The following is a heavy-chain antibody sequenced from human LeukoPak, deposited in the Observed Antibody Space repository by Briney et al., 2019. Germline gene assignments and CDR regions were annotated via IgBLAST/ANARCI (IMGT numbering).Heavy chain of an antibody. J-gene: IGHJ4*02. CDR1: GFPFNSFW. D-gene: IGHD1-14*01. CDR3: ARGGVNPVDH. CDR2: MNEYSTTI. V-gene: IGHV3-74*01. Sequence: GGSLKLSCAASGFPFNSFWMHWVRQAPGKGLVWVSDMNEYSTTIRYADSVKGRFTISRDNAKSILYLQMNNLRAEDTAMYFCARGGVNPVDHWGQGTLVTVSS.